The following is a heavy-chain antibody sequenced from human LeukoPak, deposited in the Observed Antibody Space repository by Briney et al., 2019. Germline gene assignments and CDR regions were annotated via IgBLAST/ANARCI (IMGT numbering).Heavy chain of an antibody. J-gene: IGHJ4*02. CDR3: SAYYNGRGDY. V-gene: IGHV3-15*01. D-gene: IGHD3-10*01. CDR1: GFIYSNYG. CDR2: SISRSEGVTT. Sequence: PGGSLRLSCAASGFIYSNYGMNWVRQAPGKGLEWVGRSISRSEGVTTEYAAPVKGRFTISRDDSRNTVYLQMNSLKIEDTAVYYCSAYYNGRGDYWGQGTLVTVSS.